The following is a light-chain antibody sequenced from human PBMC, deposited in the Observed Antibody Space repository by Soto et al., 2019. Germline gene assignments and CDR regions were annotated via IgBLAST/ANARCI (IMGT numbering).Light chain of an antibody. CDR3: SSYTTSNTRQIV. J-gene: IGLJ1*01. CDR1: SSDVSGYNY. Sequence: QSVLTQPASVSGSPGQSITISCTGTSSDVSGYNYVSWYQQHPGKAPKFIIYDVSNRPSGVSNRFSGSKSGNTASLTISGLQAEDEADYYCSSYTTSNTRQIVFGTGTKLTVL. V-gene: IGLV2-14*01. CDR2: DVS.